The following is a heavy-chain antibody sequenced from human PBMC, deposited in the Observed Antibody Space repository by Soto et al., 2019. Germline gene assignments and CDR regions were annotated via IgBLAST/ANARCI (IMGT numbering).Heavy chain of an antibody. V-gene: IGHV1-8*01. Sequence: ASVKVSCKASGYTFTSYDINWVRQATGQGLEWMGWMNPNSGNTGYAQKFQGRVTMTRNTSISTAYMELSSLRSEDTAMYFCARGGIIGTPPDYWGQGTQVTVSS. CDR2: MNPNSGNT. J-gene: IGHJ4*02. D-gene: IGHD1-7*01. CDR1: GYTFTSYD. CDR3: ARGGIIGTPPDY.